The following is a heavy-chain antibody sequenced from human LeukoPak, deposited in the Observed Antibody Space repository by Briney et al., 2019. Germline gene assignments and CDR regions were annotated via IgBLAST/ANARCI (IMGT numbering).Heavy chain of an antibody. CDR3: ATPAEVWSTYYYYGMDV. J-gene: IGHJ6*02. Sequence: GASVKVSCKASGYTFTSYAMHWVRQAPGQRLEWMGWINAGNGNTKYSQKFQGRVTITRDTSASTAYMELSSLRSEDTAVYYCATPAEVWSTYYYYGMDVWGQGTTVTVSS. CDR2: INAGNGNT. V-gene: IGHV1-3*01. D-gene: IGHD3-10*01. CDR1: GYTFTSYA.